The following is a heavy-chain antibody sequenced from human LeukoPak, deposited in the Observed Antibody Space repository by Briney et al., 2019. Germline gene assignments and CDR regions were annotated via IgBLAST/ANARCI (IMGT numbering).Heavy chain of an antibody. CDR3: AKDGNYDLWSGYYFD. Sequence: GGSLRLSCAASGFTFSSYAMSWVPQAPGKGLEWVSAISGSGCNTYYAGSVKGRFTISRDNSKNTLCLQMNSLRAEDTAVYYCAKDGNYDLWSGYYFDWGQGTLVTVSS. D-gene: IGHD3-3*01. CDR1: GFTFSSYA. CDR2: ISGSGCNT. J-gene: IGHJ4*02. V-gene: IGHV3-23*01.